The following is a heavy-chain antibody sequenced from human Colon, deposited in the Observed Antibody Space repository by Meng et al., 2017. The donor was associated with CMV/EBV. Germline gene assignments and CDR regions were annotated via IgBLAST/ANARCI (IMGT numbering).Heavy chain of an antibody. CDR2: INYNGAST. CDR1: GFTFEDYG. CDR3: ARAAGYYDTSGYYGLDY. D-gene: IGHD3-22*01. V-gene: IGHV3-20*04. J-gene: IGHJ4*02. Sequence: ESLKISCEASGFTFEDYGFSWVRQVAGKGLEWVSGINYNGASTGYADSVKGRFRISRDNARRSLYLEMKSLTAEDTASYYCARAAGYYDTSGYYGLDYWGQGALVTVSS.